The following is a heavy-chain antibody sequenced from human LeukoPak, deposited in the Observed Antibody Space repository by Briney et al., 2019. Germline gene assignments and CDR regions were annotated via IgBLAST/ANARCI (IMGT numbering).Heavy chain of an antibody. CDR1: GGSISSYY. D-gene: IGHD1-26*01. Sequence: SETLSLTCTVSGGSISSYYWSWIRQPPGKGLEWIGYIYYSGSTNYNPSLKSRVTISVDTSKNQFSLKLSSVTAADTAVYYCARHRAHWDLFDCWGQGTLVTVSS. V-gene: IGHV4-59*08. J-gene: IGHJ4*02. CDR3: ARHRAHWDLFDC. CDR2: IYYSGST.